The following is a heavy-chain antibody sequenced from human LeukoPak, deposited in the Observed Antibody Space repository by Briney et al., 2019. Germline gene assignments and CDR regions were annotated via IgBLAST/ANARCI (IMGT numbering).Heavy chain of an antibody. Sequence: GGSLRLSCAASGFTVSSTYMTWVRQAPGKGLEWVSVIFTGGTTYYADSVKGRFTISRDNSKNTLYLQVNSLRAEDTAMYYCARNILFAFDTWGQGTMVTVSS. CDR1: GFTVSSTY. CDR3: ARNILFAFDT. J-gene: IGHJ3*02. CDR2: IFTGGTT. V-gene: IGHV3-53*01.